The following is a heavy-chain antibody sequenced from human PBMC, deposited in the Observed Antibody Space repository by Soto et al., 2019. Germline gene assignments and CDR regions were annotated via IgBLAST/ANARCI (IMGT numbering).Heavy chain of an antibody. V-gene: IGHV4-4*07. CDR3: ARDSQKVGTTRLSFGL. D-gene: IGHD1-26*01. CDR1: VDSISSYY. CDR2: IYSSGST. J-gene: IGHJ2*01. Sequence: SETLSLTCTFSVDSISSYYWSWSRQAAGKGLEWIGRIYSSGSTNYNPSLKSRVSMSVDTSKNQFSLKLSSVTAADTAVYYCARDSQKVGTTRLSFGLWGRGTLVTVSS.